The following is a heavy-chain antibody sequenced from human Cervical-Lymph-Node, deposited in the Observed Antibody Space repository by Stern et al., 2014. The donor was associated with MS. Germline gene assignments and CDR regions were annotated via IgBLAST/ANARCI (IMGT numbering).Heavy chain of an antibody. Sequence: QLQLQESGPGLVKPSHTLSLTCTVSGDSVRGGGYYWSWIRQHPGKGLEWIGYIYYSGSTSYNPSLKSNIPISLHTSKNQFSLKLSSVTAADTAAYYCARMGGYCSGGLCYSVDSWGQGILVIVSS. CDR2: IYYSGST. CDR3: ARMGGYCSGGLCYSVDS. J-gene: IGHJ4*02. V-gene: IGHV4-31*01. D-gene: IGHD2-15*01. CDR1: GDSVRGGGYY.